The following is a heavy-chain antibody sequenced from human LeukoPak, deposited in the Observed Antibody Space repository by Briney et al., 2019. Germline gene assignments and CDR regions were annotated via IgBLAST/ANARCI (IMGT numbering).Heavy chain of an antibody. V-gene: IGHV1-8*01. Sequence: ASVKVSCKASGYTFTSYDINWVRQATGQGLEWMGWMNPNSGNTGYAQKFQGRVTMIRNTSISTAYMELSSLRSEDTAVYYCARVPVGATTVDYWGQGTLVTVSS. CDR3: ARVPVGATTVDY. J-gene: IGHJ4*02. CDR1: GYTFTSYD. D-gene: IGHD1-26*01. CDR2: MNPNSGNT.